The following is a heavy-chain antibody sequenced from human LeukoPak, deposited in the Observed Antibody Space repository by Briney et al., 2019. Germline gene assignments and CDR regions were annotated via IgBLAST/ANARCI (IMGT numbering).Heavy chain of an antibody. Sequence: PSETLSLTCSVSGGPIRSYYWSCLRQPPGKGLEGKGLELIGYIYYSGSTNYNPSLKSRVTISIDTSKNQFSLKLSSVTAADTAVYYCARVFGRYSSDWSRDYYYHAMDVWGQGTTVTVSS. V-gene: IGHV4-59*01. CDR1: GGPIRSYY. J-gene: IGHJ6*02. CDR3: ARVFGRYSSDWSRDYYYHAMDV. CDR2: IYYSGST. D-gene: IGHD6-13*01.